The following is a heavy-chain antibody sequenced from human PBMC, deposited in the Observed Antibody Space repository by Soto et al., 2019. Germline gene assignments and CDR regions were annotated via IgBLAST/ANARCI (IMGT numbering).Heavy chain of an antibody. CDR3: ARGGCTIPGCYLGA. CDR2: IYHSGNT. D-gene: IGHD2-2*01. J-gene: IGHJ4*02. V-gene: IGHV4-4*02. Sequence: QVQLQESGPGLVKPSGTLSLTCAVSNDSISSSNWWSWVRQPPGKGLEWIGEIYHSGNTNYNPSLRSRVTITKDKPKNQFPRGLSSGPAAAPALYYCARGGCTIPGCYLGAGGQEPLAPVSP. CDR1: NDSISSSNW.